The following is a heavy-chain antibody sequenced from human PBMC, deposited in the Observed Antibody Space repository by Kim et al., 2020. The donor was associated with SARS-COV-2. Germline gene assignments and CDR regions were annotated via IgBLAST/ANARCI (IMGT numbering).Heavy chain of an antibody. J-gene: IGHJ5*02. V-gene: IGHV4-31*03. CDR1: GGSISSGGYY. Sequence: SETLSLTCTVSGGSISSGGYYWSWIRQHPGKGLEWIGYIYYSGSTYYNPSLKSRVTISVDTSKNQFSLKLSSVTAADTAVYYCARSTGVLGPRGPFDPWGQGTLVTVSS. CDR3: ARSTGVLGPRGPFDP. D-gene: IGHD2-8*01. CDR2: IYYSGST.